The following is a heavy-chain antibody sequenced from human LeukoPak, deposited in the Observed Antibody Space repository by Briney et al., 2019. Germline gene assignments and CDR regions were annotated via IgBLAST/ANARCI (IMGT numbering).Heavy chain of an antibody. J-gene: IGHJ4*02. D-gene: IGHD2-15*01. CDR1: GFTFNSYS. V-gene: IGHV3-21*01. CDR3: ARARMQIVVVAAADY. CDR2: ITSSSSYI. Sequence: GGSLRLFCAGSGFTFNSYSMNWVRQAPGKGLEWVSSITSSSSYIYYADSVKGRFTISRDNAKNSLYLQMNSLRAEDTAVYYCARARMQIVVVAAADYWGQGTLVTVSS.